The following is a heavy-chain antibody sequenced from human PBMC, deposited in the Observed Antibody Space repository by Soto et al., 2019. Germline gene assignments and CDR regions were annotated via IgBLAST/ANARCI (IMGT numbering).Heavy chain of an antibody. CDR1: GGTFSSYT. J-gene: IGHJ5*02. V-gene: IGHV1-69*02. CDR3: ARVLGYCSSTSCYNWFDP. D-gene: IGHD2-2*01. CDR2: IIPILGIA. Sequence: ASVKVSCKASGGTFSSYTISWVRQAPGQGLEWMGRIIPILGIANYAQKFQGRVTITADKSTSTAYMELSSLRSEDTAVYYCARVLGYCSSTSCYNWFDPWGQGTLVTVSS.